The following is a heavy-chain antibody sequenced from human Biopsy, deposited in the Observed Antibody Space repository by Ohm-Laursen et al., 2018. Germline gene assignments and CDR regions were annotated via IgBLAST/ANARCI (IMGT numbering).Heavy chain of an antibody. CDR2: INPSGSTT. Sequence: ASVKVSCKASGYSFTSYYMHWVRQAPGQGLEWMGMINPSGSTTSYPQIFQGRVTMTRDTSKSTVYMELGSLRSADTAVYFCARNTGWYGDLYYFDYWGQGTLVTVSS. D-gene: IGHD6-19*01. V-gene: IGHV1-46*01. J-gene: IGHJ4*02. CDR3: ARNTGWYGDLYYFDY. CDR1: GYSFTSYY.